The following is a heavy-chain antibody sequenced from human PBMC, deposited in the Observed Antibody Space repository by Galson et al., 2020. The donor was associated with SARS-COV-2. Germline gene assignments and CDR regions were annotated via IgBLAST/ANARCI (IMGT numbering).Heavy chain of an antibody. CDR3: ARDREFVLFVASTLGQVDY. D-gene: IGHD2-15*01. CDR2: IYYSGST. Sequence: SQTLSLTCTVSGSSINSSSYYWGWIRQPPGKGLEWLGSIYYSGSTYYNPSLNSRVTISVDTSKNQLSLKLSPVTAADTAVYYWARDREFVLFVASTLGQVDYGGQGTRVSVSP. V-gene: IGHV4-39*07. J-gene: IGHJ4*02. CDR1: GSSINSSSYY.